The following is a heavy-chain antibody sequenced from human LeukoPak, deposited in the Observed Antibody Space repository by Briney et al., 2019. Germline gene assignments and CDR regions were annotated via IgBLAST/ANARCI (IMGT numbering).Heavy chain of an antibody. J-gene: IGHJ4*02. CDR1: GGSISGGDYY. D-gene: IGHD3-22*01. V-gene: IGHV4-30-4*08. CDR3: ARVRDYYDSSGYKEGLVDY. CDR2: IYYSGST. Sequence: PSETLSLTCTVSGGSISGGDYYWSWIRQPPGKGLEWIGYIYYSGSTYYNPSLKSRVTISVDTSKNQFSLKLSSVTAADTAVYYCARVRDYYDSSGYKEGLVDYWGQGTLVTVSS.